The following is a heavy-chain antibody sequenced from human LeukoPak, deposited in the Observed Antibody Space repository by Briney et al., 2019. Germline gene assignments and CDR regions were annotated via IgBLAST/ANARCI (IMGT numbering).Heavy chain of an antibody. CDR2: IYYSGST. D-gene: IGHD6-13*01. CDR3: ARPYSSNWYGAFDI. V-gene: IGHV4-59*01. CDR1: GGSISSYY. J-gene: IGHJ3*02. Sequence: SETLSLTCTVSGGSISSYYWSWIRQPPGKGLEWIGHIYYSGSTNYNPSLKSRVTISVDTSKNQFSLKLSSVTAADTAVYYCARPYSSNWYGAFDIWGQGTMVTVSS.